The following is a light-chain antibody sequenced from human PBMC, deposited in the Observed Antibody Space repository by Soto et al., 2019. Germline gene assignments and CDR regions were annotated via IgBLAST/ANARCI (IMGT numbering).Light chain of an antibody. V-gene: IGKV3-15*01. CDR3: QQYNSRTLIS. J-gene: IGKJ5*01. Sequence: EIMMTQSPATLSVSPGERATLSCRASQSISANIAWYQQKPGQAPRLLIYAASVRASGIPARFSGTGFGREFTLSISSLQSEDSAVYYCQQYNSRTLISFGQGTRLEIK. CDR2: AAS. CDR1: QSISAN.